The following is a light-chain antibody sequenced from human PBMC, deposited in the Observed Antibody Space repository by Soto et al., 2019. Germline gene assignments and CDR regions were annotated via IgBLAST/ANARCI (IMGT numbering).Light chain of an antibody. V-gene: IGLV2-14*01. CDR3: SSYRSSNTLYV. CDR2: DVS. CDR1: SSDIGAYDF. J-gene: IGLJ1*01. Sequence: QSALTQPASVSGSPGQSITISCTGTSSDIGAYDFVSWYQQHPGKVPKLMIYDVSSRPSGVSNRFSGSKSGNTASLTISGLQAEDEADYYCSSYRSSNTLYVFGTGTKLTVL.